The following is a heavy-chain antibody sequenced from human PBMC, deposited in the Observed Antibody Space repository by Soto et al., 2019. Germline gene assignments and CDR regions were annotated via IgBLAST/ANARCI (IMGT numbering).Heavy chain of an antibody. D-gene: IGHD6-19*01. V-gene: IGHV4-34*01. Sequence: QVQLQQWGAGLLKPSETLSLTCAVYGGSFSGYYWSWIRQPPGKGLEWIGEINHSGSTNYNPSLKGRVTISVDTAKNQFSLKMSSVTAPDTAVYYCGRWGRGWYYFDYWGQGTLVTVSS. CDR1: GGSFSGYY. CDR2: INHSGST. J-gene: IGHJ4*02. CDR3: GRWGRGWYYFDY.